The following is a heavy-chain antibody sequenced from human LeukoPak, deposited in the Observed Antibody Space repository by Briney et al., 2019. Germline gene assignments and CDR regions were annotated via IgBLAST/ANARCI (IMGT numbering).Heavy chain of an antibody. V-gene: IGHV4-38-2*02. J-gene: IGHJ4*02. CDR1: GYSTSSGYY. CDR3: ASLTDQLLYDY. CDR2: IYYSGST. Sequence: SETLSLTCTVSGYSTSSGYYWGWIRQPPGKGLEWIGSIYYSGSTYYNPSLKSRVTISVDTSKNQFSLKLSSVTAADTAVYYCASLTDQLLYDYWGQGTLVTVSS. D-gene: IGHD2-2*01.